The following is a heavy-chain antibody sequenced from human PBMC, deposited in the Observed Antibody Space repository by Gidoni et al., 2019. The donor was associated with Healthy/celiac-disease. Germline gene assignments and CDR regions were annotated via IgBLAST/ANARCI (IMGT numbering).Heavy chain of an antibody. J-gene: IGHJ6*02. CDR1: GYTFTSQG. V-gene: IGHV1-18*01. Sequence: QVQLLQSGAEVKKPGASVKVSCKASGYTFTSQGNRWVRQAPGHGLEWMGWLRAYNDNTNYAHKLQGRVTMTTDTSTSTAYMELRSLRSDDTAVYYCARLVSSSWNPYYYYGMDVWGQGTTVTVSS. D-gene: IGHD6-13*01. CDR2: LRAYNDNT. CDR3: ARLVSSSWNPYYYYGMDV.